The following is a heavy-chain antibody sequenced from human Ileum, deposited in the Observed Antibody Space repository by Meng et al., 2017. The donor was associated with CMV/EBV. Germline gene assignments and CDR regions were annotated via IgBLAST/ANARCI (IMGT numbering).Heavy chain of an antibody. J-gene: IGHJ4*02. CDR3: ARYRREGYCSSTSCYTPYYFDY. CDR2: IYTSGST. V-gene: IGHV3-53*01. D-gene: IGHD2-2*02. Sequence: GGSLRLSCAASWFTVSTNYMSWVRQAPGMGLEWVSVIYTSGSTHYADSVKGRFTISRDNSRNTLYLQMNSLRAEDTAVYYCARYRREGYCSSTSCYTPYYFDYWGQGTLVTVSS. CDR1: WFTVSTNY.